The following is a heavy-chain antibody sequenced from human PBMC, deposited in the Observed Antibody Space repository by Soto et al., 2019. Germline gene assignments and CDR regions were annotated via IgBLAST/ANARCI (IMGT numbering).Heavy chain of an antibody. CDR3: ARGGSSSWTHYYYYYGMDV. V-gene: IGHV3-30-3*01. Sequence: GGSLRLSCAASGFTFSSYAMHWVRQAPGKGLEWVAVISYDGSNKYYADSVKGRFTISRDNSKNTLYLQMNSLRAEDTAVYYCARGGSSSWTHYYYYYGMDVWGQGTTVTVSS. D-gene: IGHD6-13*01. CDR2: ISYDGSNK. J-gene: IGHJ6*02. CDR1: GFTFSSYA.